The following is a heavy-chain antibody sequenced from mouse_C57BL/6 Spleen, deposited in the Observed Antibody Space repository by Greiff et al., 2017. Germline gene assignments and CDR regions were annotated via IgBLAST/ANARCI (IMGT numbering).Heavy chain of an antibody. CDR1: GYTFTSYW. D-gene: IGHD2-3*01. CDR2: IYPGSGST. V-gene: IGHV1-55*01. J-gene: IGHJ3*01. Sequence: VQLQQPGAELVKPGASVKMSCKASGYTFTSYWITWVKQRPGQGLEWIGDIYPGSGSTNYNEKFKSKDTLTVDTSSSTAYMQLSSLASEDSAVYYCARRGEDGYYVCWFAYWGQGTLGTVSA. CDR3: ARRGEDGYYVCWFAY.